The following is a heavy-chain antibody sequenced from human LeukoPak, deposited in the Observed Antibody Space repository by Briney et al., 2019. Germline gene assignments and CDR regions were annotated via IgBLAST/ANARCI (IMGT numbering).Heavy chain of an antibody. CDR2: ISYDGSNK. CDR1: GFTFSSYG. V-gene: IGHV3-30*18. Sequence: GGSLRLSCAASGFTFSSYGMHWVRQAPGKGLERVAVISYDGSNKYYADSVKGRFTISRDNSKNTLYLQMNSLRAEDTAVYYCAKVRGDIVVVPAAISDGMDVWGQGTTVTVSS. D-gene: IGHD2-2*02. J-gene: IGHJ6*02. CDR3: AKVRGDIVVVPAAISDGMDV.